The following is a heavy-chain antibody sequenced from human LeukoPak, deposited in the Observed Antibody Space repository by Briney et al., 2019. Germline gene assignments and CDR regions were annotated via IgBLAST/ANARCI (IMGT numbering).Heavy chain of an antibody. J-gene: IGHJ4*02. CDR1: GGSFSGYY. V-gene: IGHV4-34*01. Sequence: SETLSLTCAVYGGSFSGYYWSWIRQPPGKGLEWIGEINHSGSTNYNPSLKSRVTISVDTSKNQFSLKLSSVTAADTAVYYCARGRGPFWSGPSKVDYWGQRTLVTVSS. CDR3: ARGRGPFWSGPSKVDY. D-gene: IGHD3-3*01. CDR2: INHSGST.